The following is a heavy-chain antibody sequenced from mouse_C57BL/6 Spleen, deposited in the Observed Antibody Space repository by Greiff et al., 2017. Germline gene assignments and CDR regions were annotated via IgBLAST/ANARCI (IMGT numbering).Heavy chain of an antibody. Sequence: VQLQQSGPELVKPGASVKISCKASGYSFTDYNMNWVKQSNGKSLEWIGVINPNYGTTSYNQKFKGKATLTVDQSSSTAYMQLNSLTSEDSAVXYCARGDSSGHYYAMDYWGQGTSVTVSS. D-gene: IGHD3-2*02. CDR1: GYSFTDYN. CDR3: ARGDSSGHYYAMDY. CDR2: INPNYGTT. V-gene: IGHV1-39*01. J-gene: IGHJ4*01.